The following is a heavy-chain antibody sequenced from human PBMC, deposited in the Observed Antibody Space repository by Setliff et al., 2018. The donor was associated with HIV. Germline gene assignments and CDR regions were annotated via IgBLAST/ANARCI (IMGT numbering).Heavy chain of an antibody. CDR2: IYTSGST. V-gene: IGHV4-4*09. CDR3: ARRVTGTTPRNAFDI. Sequence: PSETLSLTCAVYGGSFSNYYWSWIRQSPGEGLEWIGYIYTSGSTNYNPSLKSRVTISVDTSENQFSLKLSSVTAADTAVYYCARRVTGTTPRNAFDIWGQGTMVTVSS. D-gene: IGHD1-7*01. J-gene: IGHJ3*02. CDR1: GGSFSNYY.